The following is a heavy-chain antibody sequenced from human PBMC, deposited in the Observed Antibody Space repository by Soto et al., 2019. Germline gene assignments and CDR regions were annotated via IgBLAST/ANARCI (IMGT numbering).Heavy chain of an antibody. D-gene: IGHD3-16*01. V-gene: IGHV4-31*03. J-gene: IGHJ4*02. CDR2: IYYSGST. CDR1: GGSISSGGYY. Sequence: SETLSLTCTVSGGSISSGGYYWSWTRQHPGKGLEWIGYIYYSGSTYYNPSLKSRVTISVDTSKNQFSLKLSSVTAADTAVYYCARVLSSSKTYFDYWGQGTLVTVSS. CDR3: ARVLSSSKTYFDY.